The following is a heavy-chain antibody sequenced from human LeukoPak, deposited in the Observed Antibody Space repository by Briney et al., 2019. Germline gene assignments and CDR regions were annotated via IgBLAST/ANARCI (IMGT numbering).Heavy chain of an antibody. CDR3: TRYNNDHFDY. CDR1: GFTFSNYG. J-gene: IGHJ4*02. Sequence: GGSLRLSCAASGFTFSNYGMHWVRQAPGKGLEWVAVIAYDGSRAFYAGSVKGRFTISRDNSKNTMSVQMDDLRAEDTAVYYCTRYNNDHFDYWGQGTLVTVSS. CDR2: IAYDGSRA. V-gene: IGHV3-33*01. D-gene: IGHD1-14*01.